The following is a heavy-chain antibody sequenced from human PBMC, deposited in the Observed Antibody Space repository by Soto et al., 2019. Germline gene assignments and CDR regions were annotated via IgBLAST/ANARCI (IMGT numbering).Heavy chain of an antibody. Sequence: QVQLQESGPGLVKPSQTLSLTCTVSGGSVSGGGYYWSWIRQLPGKCLEWIGYIYHTGSTFYNPSLKSRVTIFLDKSKSPFSLKLASVTAADTAIYYWAGSSARSIFDYWGHGSLVTVSS. J-gene: IGHJ4*01. D-gene: IGHD6-25*01. CDR3: AGSSARSIFDY. CDR2: IYHTGST. CDR1: GGSVSGGGYY. V-gene: IGHV4-31*03.